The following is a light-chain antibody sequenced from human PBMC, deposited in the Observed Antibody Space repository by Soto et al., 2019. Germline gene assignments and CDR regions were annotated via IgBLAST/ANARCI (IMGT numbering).Light chain of an antibody. J-gene: IGLJ2*01. CDR1: SSDVGAYNY. Sequence: QSVLTQPASVSGSPGQSITISCTGTSSDVGAYNYVSWYQQHPGKAPKLIIFEVSNRPSGVSYRFSGSKSGNTASLTISGLQAEDEADYYCSSYTRSTTLLFGGGTKVTVL. CDR2: EVS. CDR3: SSYTRSTTLL. V-gene: IGLV2-14*03.